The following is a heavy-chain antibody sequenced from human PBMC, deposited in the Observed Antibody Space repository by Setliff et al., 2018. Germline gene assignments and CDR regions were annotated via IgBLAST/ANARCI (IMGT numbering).Heavy chain of an antibody. Sequence: PGESLKISCKASGYIFTTYWIGWVRQMPGKGLEWMGTIWPGDSDTRYNPSFQGQVTISADKSSNTAYLQWSSLKASDTAIYYCSRHGNVDTFDYWGQGTLVTVSS. J-gene: IGHJ4*02. CDR1: GYIFTTYW. CDR2: IWPGDSDT. V-gene: IGHV5-51*01. D-gene: IGHD5-18*01. CDR3: SRHGNVDTFDY.